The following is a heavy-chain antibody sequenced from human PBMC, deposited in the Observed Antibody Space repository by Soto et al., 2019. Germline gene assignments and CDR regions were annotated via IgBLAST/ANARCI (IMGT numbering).Heavy chain of an antibody. CDR2: ISSSSSYI. V-gene: IGHV3-21*01. J-gene: IGHJ6*02. CDR1: GFTFSSYS. D-gene: IGHD6-19*01. CDR3: AXDRIAVAGTGYYYGMDV. Sequence: GGSLRLSCAASGFTFSSYSMNWVRQAPGKGLEWVSSISSSSSYIYYADSVKGRFTISRDNAKNSLYLQMNSLRAEDTAVYYCAXDRIAVAGTGYYYGMDVWGQGTTVTVSS.